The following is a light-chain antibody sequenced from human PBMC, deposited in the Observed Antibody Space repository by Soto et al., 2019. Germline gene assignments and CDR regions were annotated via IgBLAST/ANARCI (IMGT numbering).Light chain of an antibody. CDR1: QRFGSSN. CDR2: GTS. V-gene: IGKV3-20*01. CDR3: QHYGNSPWT. Sequence: EIVLTQSPGTLSLSPGERGTLSCRASQRFGSSNLAWYQQKPGQAPRLLIYGTSSRATGIPDRFSGSGSGTDFTLTISRLEPEHFAVYYCQHYGNSPWTFGQGTKLEIK. J-gene: IGKJ1*01.